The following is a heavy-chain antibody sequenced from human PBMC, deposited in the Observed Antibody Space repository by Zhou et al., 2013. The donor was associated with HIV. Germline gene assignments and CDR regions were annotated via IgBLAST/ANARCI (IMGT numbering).Heavy chain of an antibody. Sequence: QVQLVQSGAEVRKPGASVRVSCKTSGYTFTDYYINWVRQAPGQGLEWMGWINPNNGGTSYAQKFQDRATITRDTSISTAYMELSRLRSDDTAVYYCARDVPDASMDVWGQGTTVTVSS. J-gene: IGHJ6*02. CDR3: ARDVPDASMDV. D-gene: IGHD2-2*01. CDR2: INPNNGGT. V-gene: IGHV1-2*02. CDR1: GYTFTDYY.